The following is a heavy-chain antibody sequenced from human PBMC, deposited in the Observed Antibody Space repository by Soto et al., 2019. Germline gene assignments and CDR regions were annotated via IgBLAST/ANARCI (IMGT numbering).Heavy chain of an antibody. Sequence: GGSLRLSCAASGFTFSNYGMHWVRQAPGKGLEWVAIIWHDGNNKYYADSMRGRFIISRDNSKNRLYLQMNSLRAEDTAVYYCASDLVGASDSYGLDVWGQGTPVTVSS. J-gene: IGHJ6*02. V-gene: IGHV3-33*01. CDR2: IWHDGNNK. D-gene: IGHD1-26*01. CDR1: GFTFSNYG. CDR3: ASDLVGASDSYGLDV.